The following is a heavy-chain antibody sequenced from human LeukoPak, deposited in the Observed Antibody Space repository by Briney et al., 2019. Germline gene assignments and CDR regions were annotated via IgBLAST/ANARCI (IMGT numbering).Heavy chain of an antibody. Sequence: SETLSLTCAVYGGSFSGYYWSWIRQPPGKGLEWIGEINHSGSTNYNPSLKSQVTISVDTSKNQFSLKVSSVTAADTAVYYCARTISGYSYGLFDYWGQGTLVTVSS. CDR3: ARTISGYSYGLFDY. CDR1: GGSFSGYY. J-gene: IGHJ4*02. D-gene: IGHD5-18*01. V-gene: IGHV4-34*01. CDR2: INHSGST.